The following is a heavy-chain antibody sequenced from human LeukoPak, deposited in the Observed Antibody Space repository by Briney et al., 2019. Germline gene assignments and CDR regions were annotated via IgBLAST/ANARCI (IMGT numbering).Heavy chain of an antibody. CDR2: INPDSGGT. J-gene: IGHJ4*02. Sequence: GASVKVSCKASGYTFTGYYMHWVRQAPGQGLEWMGWINPDSGGTNYAQKFQGRVTMTRDTSISAAYMELSRLRSDDTAVYYCARISPLTGADYWGQGPLVTVSS. D-gene: IGHD1-20*01. CDR3: ARISPLTGADY. CDR1: GYTFTGYY. V-gene: IGHV1-2*02.